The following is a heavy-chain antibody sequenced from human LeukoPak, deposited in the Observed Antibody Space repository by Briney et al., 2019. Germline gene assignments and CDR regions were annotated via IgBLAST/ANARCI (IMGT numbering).Heavy chain of an antibody. Sequence: GGSLRLSCAASGFTFSSYSMNWVRQAPGKGLEWVSSISSSSSYIYYADSVKGRFTISRDNAKNSLYLQMNSLRAEDTAVYYCARDLGYNWNDNASRWGQGTLATVSS. J-gene: IGHJ4*02. CDR2: ISSSSSYI. V-gene: IGHV3-21*01. CDR1: GFTFSSYS. CDR3: ARDLGYNWNDNASR. D-gene: IGHD1-1*01.